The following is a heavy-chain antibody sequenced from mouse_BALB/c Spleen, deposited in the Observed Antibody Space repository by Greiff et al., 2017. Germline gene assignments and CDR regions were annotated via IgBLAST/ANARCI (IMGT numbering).Heavy chain of an antibody. D-gene: IGHD2-1*01. CDR2: INSNGGST. V-gene: IGHV5-6-3*01. CDR3: ARGGYYGNYDYYAMDY. Sequence: EVKLVESGGGLVQPGGSLKLSCAASGFTFSSYGMSWVRQTPDKRLELVATINSNGGSTYYPDSVKGRFTISRDNAKNTLYLQMSSLKSEDTAMYYCARGGYYGNYDYYAMDYWGQGTSVTVSS. CDR1: GFTFSSYG. J-gene: IGHJ4*01.